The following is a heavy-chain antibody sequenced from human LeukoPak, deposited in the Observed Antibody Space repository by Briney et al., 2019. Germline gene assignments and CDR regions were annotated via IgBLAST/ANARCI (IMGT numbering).Heavy chain of an antibody. Sequence: ASVKVSCKASGYTFPSYFMHWVRQAPGQGLEWMGIINPTGGSTTYAQKFQGRVTMTRDTSTSTVYMELSSLRSDDTAVYYCAREYVLRYFDFWGQGTLVTVSS. D-gene: IGHD3-9*01. V-gene: IGHV1-46*01. CDR2: INPTGGST. CDR1: GYTFPSYF. J-gene: IGHJ4*02. CDR3: AREYVLRYFDF.